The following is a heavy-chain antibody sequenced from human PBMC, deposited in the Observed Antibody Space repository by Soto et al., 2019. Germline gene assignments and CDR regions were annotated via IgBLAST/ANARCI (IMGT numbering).Heavy chain of an antibody. J-gene: IGHJ5*02. CDR2: ISTSGSPA. CDR3: ATGGIYYEA. CDR1: GFAFRHNY. D-gene: IGHD1-26*01. Sequence: PXGCLRRACPVSGFAFRHNYLTWIRQAPGKGLEWLSYISTSGSPAYYADSVKGRFTISTDNAKKSLYLQMDSLRAEDKGVYYCATGGIYYEAWGQGTLVTAYS. V-gene: IGHV3-11*01.